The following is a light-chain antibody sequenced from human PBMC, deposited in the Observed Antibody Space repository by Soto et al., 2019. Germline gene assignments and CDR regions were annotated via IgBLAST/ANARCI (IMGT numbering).Light chain of an antibody. J-gene: IGKJ1*01. CDR3: QQYNSYSQT. CDR1: QSISSW. V-gene: IGKV1-5*01. Sequence: DIQMTQSPSTLSASVGDRVTITCRDSQSISSWLAWYQQKPGKAPKVXIYDASSLESGVPSRFSGSGAGTEFTLTISSLQPDDVATDYCQQYNSYSQTFGQGTKVDIK. CDR2: DAS.